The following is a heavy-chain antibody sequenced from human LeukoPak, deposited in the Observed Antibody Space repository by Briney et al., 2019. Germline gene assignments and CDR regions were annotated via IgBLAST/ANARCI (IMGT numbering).Heavy chain of an antibody. CDR2: LSGSGGST. CDR3: ARKATVVSS. V-gene: IGHV3-23*01. CDR1: GFTFSSYA. D-gene: IGHD4-23*01. J-gene: IGHJ4*02. Sequence: PGGSLRLSCAASGFTFSSYAMSWVRQAPGKGLEWVSALSGSGGSTYYADSVKGRFTISRDNAKNSLYLQMNSLRAEDTAVYYCARKATVVSSWGQGTLVTVSS.